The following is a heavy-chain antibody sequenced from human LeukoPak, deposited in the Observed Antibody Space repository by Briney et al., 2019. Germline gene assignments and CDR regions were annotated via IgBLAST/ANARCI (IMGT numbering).Heavy chain of an antibody. CDR3: ARVPMNIEMTTIKGYYFDY. CDR1: GGPISDYY. Sequence: PSETLSLTCGVNGGPISDYYWAWVRQSPGKGLEWIGEIHHTGSTKYHPSLKSRVAISLDTSKNEFSLNLNSVTAADTAVYYCARVPMNIEMTTIKGYYFDYWGQGTLVTVSS. CDR2: IHHTGST. J-gene: IGHJ4*02. V-gene: IGHV4-34*01. D-gene: IGHD5-24*01.